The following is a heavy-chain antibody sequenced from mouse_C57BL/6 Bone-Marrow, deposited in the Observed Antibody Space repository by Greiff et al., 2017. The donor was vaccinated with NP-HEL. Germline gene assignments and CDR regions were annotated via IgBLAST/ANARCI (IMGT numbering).Heavy chain of an antibody. Sequence: EVQRVESGGGLVQPGGSLKLSCAASGFTFSDYGLAWVRQAPRKGPEWVAFISNLAYSIYYADTVTGRFTISRENAKNTLYLEMSSLRSEDTAMYYCARHAMDYWGQGTSVTVSS. J-gene: IGHJ4*01. CDR1: GFTFSDYG. V-gene: IGHV5-15*01. CDR3: ARHAMDY. CDR2: ISNLAYSI.